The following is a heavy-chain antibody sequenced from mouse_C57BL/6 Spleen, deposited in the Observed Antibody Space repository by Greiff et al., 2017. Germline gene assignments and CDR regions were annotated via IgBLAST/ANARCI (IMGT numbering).Heavy chain of an antibody. J-gene: IGHJ4*01. CDR2: IYPGSGYT. V-gene: IGHV1-63*01. CDR1: GYTFTTYW. CDR3: ERSTTVVAWDY. Sequence: QVQLQQSGAELVRPGTSVKMSCKASGYTFTTYWIGWVKQRPGHGLEWIGDIYPGSGYTNYNEKFKGKATLTADKSSSTAYMQLSSLTSEDSAISYCERSTTVVAWDYWGQGTSVTVSS. D-gene: IGHD1-1*01.